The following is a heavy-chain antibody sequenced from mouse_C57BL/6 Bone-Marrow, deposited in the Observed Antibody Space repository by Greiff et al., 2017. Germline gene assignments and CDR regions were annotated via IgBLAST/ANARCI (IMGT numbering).Heavy chain of an antibody. CDR1: GYTFTDYY. CDR2: IYPGSGNT. CDR3: ARRGGDYDRFAY. D-gene: IGHD2-4*01. Sequence: QVQLKESGAELVRPGASVKLSCKASGYTFTDYYINWVKQRPGQGLEWIARIYPGSGNTYYNEKFKGKATLTAEKSSSTAYMQLSSLTSEDSAVYFCARRGGDYDRFAYWGQGTLVTVSA. J-gene: IGHJ3*01. V-gene: IGHV1-76*01.